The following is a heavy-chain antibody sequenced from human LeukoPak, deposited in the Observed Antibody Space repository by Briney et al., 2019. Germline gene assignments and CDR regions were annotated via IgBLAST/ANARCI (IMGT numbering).Heavy chain of an antibody. CDR2: IYPGDSDS. CDR1: GYSFTSYW. V-gene: IGHV5-51*01. CDR3: TRPHIRAVDKGQQ. J-gene: IGHJ1*01. D-gene: IGHD3-10*01. Sequence: GESLKISCKGSGYSFTSYWIGWVRQMPGKGLEWMGIIYPGDSDSRNNPSFQGQATLSADKSISTAFLQWSGLNASNIAMYYCTRPHIRAVDKGQQWGLDTLVAVSS.